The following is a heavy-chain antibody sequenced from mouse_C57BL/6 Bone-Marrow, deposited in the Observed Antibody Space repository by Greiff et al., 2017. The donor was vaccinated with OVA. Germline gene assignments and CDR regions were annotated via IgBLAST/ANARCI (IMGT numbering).Heavy chain of an antibody. CDR1: GYTFTSYW. D-gene: IGHD2-4*01. Sequence: VQLQQPGAELVKPGASVKMSCKASGYTFTSYWITWVKQRPGQGLEWIGDIYPGSGSTNYNEKFKSKATLTVDTSSSTAYMQLSSLTSEDSAVYYCARIYYDYGRYFDYWGQSTTLTVSS. CDR3: ARIYYDYGRYFDY. V-gene: IGHV1-55*01. CDR2: IYPGSGST. J-gene: IGHJ2*01.